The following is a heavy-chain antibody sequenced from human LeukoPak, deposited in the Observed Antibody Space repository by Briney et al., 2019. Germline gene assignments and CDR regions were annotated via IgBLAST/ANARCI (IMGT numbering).Heavy chain of an antibody. CDR1: GYTFTGYY. CDR2: INPNSGGT. D-gene: IGHD5-18*01. J-gene: IGHJ4*02. Sequence: GASVKVSCKASGYTFTGYYMHWVRQAPGQGLEWMGWINPNSGGTNYAQKFQGRVTMTRDTSISTAYMELSRLRSDDTAVYYCARVQRGTAMVYDYWGQGTLVTVSS. V-gene: IGHV1-2*02. CDR3: ARVQRGTAMVYDY.